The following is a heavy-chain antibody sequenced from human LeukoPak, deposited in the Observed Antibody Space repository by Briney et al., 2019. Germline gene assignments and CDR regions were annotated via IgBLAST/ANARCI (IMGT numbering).Heavy chain of an antibody. CDR2: IYPSGST. J-gene: IGHJ6*02. CDR1: GGSISGFY. CDR3: ARDTYYYGLDV. V-gene: IGHV4-59*01. Sequence: SETLSLTCTVPGGSISGFYWSWIRQPPEKGLEWIGYIYPSGSTNYSPSLKSRVTISVDTSENQFSLKVSSVTAADTAVYYCARDTYYYGLDVWGQGTTVTVSS.